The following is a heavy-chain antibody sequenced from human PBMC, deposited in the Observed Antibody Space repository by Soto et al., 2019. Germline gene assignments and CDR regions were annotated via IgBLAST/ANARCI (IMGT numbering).Heavy chain of an antibody. V-gene: IGHV3-48*02. D-gene: IGHD6-13*01. CDR1: GFTFSSYS. CDR2: ISSSSSTI. Sequence: EVQLVESGGGLVQPGGSLRLSCAASGFTFSSYSMNWVRQAPGKGLEWVSYISSSSSTIYYADSVKGRFTISRDNAKNSLYLQMNSLRDEDTAVYYCARVGEQRLVVSNYYYYGMDVWGQGTTVTVSS. CDR3: ARVGEQRLVVSNYYYYGMDV. J-gene: IGHJ6*02.